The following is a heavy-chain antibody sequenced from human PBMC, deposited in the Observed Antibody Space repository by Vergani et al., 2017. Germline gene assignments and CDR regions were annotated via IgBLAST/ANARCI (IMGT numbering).Heavy chain of an antibody. J-gene: IGHJ6*03. Sequence: QVQLVQSGAEVKKPGSSVKVSCKASGGTFSSYAISWVRQAPGQGLEWMGGIIPIFGTANYAQKFQGRVTITADKSTSTAYMELSSLRSEDTAVYYCAGGAAQAYYYYYYMDVWGKGTTVTVSS. CDR3: AGGAAQAYYYYYYMDV. CDR2: IIPIFGTA. CDR1: GGTFSSYA. V-gene: IGHV1-69*06. D-gene: IGHD6-13*01.